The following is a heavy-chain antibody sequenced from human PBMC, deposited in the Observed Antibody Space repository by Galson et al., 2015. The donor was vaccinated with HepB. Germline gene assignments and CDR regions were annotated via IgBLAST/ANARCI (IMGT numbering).Heavy chain of an antibody. V-gene: IGHV3-66*02. CDR2: ISTGGRT. Sequence: SLRLSCAASGFTVSDNYMSWVRQAPGKGLEWVSLISTGGRTYYADSVKGRLTISRDYSKNMLFLQMNSLRSEDTAVYYCARDSPHYDFWRGYFDHWGQGTLVTVSS. CDR1: GFTVSDNY. D-gene: IGHD3-3*01. J-gene: IGHJ4*02. CDR3: ARDSPHYDFWRGYFDH.